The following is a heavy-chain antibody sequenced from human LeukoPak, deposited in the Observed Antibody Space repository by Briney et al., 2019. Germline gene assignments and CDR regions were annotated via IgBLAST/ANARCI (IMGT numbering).Heavy chain of an antibody. CDR1: GLTVSSNY. CDR2: VYGDGTT. V-gene: IGHV3-66*02. CDR3: ARLFDRSAYAAFDI. Sequence: GGSLRLSCAASGLTVSSNYMGWLRQTPGKGLEGVSVVYGDGTTYYPDSVKGRFTISRDSSQNTLFLQLDSLRAEDTAVYYCARLFDRSAYAAFDIWGQGTMVTVSS. J-gene: IGHJ3*02. D-gene: IGHD3-22*01.